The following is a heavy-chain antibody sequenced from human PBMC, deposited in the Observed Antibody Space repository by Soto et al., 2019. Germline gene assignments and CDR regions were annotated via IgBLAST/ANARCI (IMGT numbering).Heavy chain of an antibody. V-gene: IGHV4-30-4*01. CDR3: ARVPYDSSGYYYFYFDY. CDR2: IYYSGST. D-gene: IGHD3-22*01. J-gene: IGHJ4*02. CDR1: GGSISSGDYY. Sequence: QVQLQESGPGLVKPSQTLSLTCTVSGGSISSGDYYWSWIRQPPGKGLEWIGYIYYSGSTYYNPSLKSRVTISVDTSKHQFSLKLSSVTAADTAVYYCARVPYDSSGYYYFYFDYWGQGTLVTVSS.